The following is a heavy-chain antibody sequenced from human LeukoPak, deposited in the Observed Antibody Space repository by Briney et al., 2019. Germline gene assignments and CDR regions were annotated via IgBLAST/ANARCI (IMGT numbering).Heavy chain of an antibody. D-gene: IGHD2-15*01. J-gene: IGHJ5*01. V-gene: IGHV4-4*07. CDR2: INTSGSS. CDR1: GVSISSYY. CDR3: AREGDETGWPDA. Sequence: SETLSLTCTVSGVSISSYYWTWIRQPAGKGLEWIGRINTSGSSNYNHSLRNRVTNSVDTSKTQFSLSLVSGTAADTAIYNCAREGDETGWPDAWSEGTLVT.